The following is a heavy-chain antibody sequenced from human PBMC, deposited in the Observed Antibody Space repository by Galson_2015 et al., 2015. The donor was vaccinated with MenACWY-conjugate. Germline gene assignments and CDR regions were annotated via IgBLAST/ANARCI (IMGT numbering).Heavy chain of an antibody. CDR3: ARTTNGNYFYYYYMDV. CDR1: GFSLSTGGMC. D-gene: IGHD4-23*01. CDR2: IDWEDDK. Sequence: LVKPTQTLTLTCSFSGFSLSTGGMCVSWIRQPPGKALEWLALIDWEDDKYYSTFLKTRLTISKDTSKNQVVLTMTNMDPMDTATYYCARTTNGNYFYYYYMDVWGKGTTVTVS. V-gene: IGHV2-70*01. J-gene: IGHJ6*03.